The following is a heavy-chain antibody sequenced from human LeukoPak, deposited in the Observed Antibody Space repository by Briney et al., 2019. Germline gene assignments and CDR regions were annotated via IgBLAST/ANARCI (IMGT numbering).Heavy chain of an antibody. D-gene: IGHD1-26*01. V-gene: IGHV1-8*01. Sequence: ASVKVSCKASGYTFIRYDINWVRQATGQGLEWMGWMNPNSGNTGYAQKFQGRVTMTRNTSMSTAYMELSSLRSEDTAVYYCARGLSGSNSPFDYWGQGTLVTVSS. CDR2: MNPNSGNT. J-gene: IGHJ4*02. CDR1: GYTFIRYD. CDR3: ARGLSGSNSPFDY.